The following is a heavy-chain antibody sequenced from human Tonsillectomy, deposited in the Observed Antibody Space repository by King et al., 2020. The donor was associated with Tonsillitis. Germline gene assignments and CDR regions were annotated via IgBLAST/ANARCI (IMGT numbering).Heavy chain of an antibody. J-gene: IGHJ4*02. Sequence: VQLVESGGGVVQPGRSLRLSCAASGFTFSGYGMHWVRQAPGKGLEWVAVISFDGSDKSYADSVKGRFTISRDNSKNTLFLQMNNQRTEDTAVYYCAKDRSDSKGVFDYWGQGTLVTVSS. V-gene: IGHV3-30*18. CDR1: GFTFSGYG. CDR2: ISFDGSDK. D-gene: IGHD3-22*01. CDR3: AKDRSDSKGVFDY.